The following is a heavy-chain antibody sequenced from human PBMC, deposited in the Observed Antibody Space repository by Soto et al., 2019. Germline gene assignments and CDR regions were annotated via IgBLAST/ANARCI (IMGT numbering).Heavy chain of an antibody. Sequence: SVKVSCKASGGTFSSYAISWVRQAPGQGLEWMGGIIPIFGTANCAQKFQGRVTITADKSTSTAYMELSSLRSEDTAVYYCARGCPTYSSSPLCYYYYGMDVWVQGTTVTVSS. V-gene: IGHV1-69*06. CDR3: ARGCPTYSSSPLCYYYYGMDV. CDR2: IIPIFGTA. CDR1: GGTFSSYA. D-gene: IGHD6-6*01. J-gene: IGHJ6*02.